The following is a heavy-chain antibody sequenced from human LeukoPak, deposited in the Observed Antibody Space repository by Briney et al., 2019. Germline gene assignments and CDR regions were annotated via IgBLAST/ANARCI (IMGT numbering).Heavy chain of an antibody. CDR1: GGTFSSYA. J-gene: IGHJ4*02. Sequence: AASVKVSCKASGGTFSSYAISWVRQAPGQGLERMGGIIPIFATANYAQKFQGRVTITADESTSTAYMELSSLRSEDTAVYYCARDRRDYDSSGYSLDYWGQGTLVTVSS. D-gene: IGHD3-22*01. V-gene: IGHV1-69*13. CDR3: ARDRRDYDSSGYSLDY. CDR2: IIPIFATA.